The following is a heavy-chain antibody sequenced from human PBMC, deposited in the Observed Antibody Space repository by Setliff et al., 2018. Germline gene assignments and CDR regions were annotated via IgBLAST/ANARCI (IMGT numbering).Heavy chain of an antibody. J-gene: IGHJ4*02. CDR3: ARDTLALKDITLFDY. CDR1: GYTFTGYY. Sequence: GASVKVSCKASGYTFTGYYMHWVRQAPGQGLEWMGWINPNSGGTNYAQKFQGRVTLTRDASISTAYMELTGLRYDDTAIYYCARDTLALKDITLFDYWGQGTLVTVSS. CDR2: INPNSGGT. D-gene: IGHD5-12*01. V-gene: IGHV1-2*02.